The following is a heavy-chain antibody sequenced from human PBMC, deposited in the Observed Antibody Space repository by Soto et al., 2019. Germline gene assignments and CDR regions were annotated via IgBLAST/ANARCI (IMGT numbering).Heavy chain of an antibody. CDR3: ARTNWKCYAPIYHYDGMAV. D-gene: IGHD1-1*01. J-gene: IGHJ6*02. CDR2: TYYRSKWYN. V-gene: IGHV6-1*01. Sequence: SQTLSLTCAISGDSVSSNSAAWNWIRQSPSRGLEWLGRTYYRSKWYNDYAVSVKSRITINPDTSKNQFSLQLNSVTPEDTAVYYCARTNWKCYAPIYHYDGMAVPGQGSTVIVSS. CDR1: GDSVSSNSAA.